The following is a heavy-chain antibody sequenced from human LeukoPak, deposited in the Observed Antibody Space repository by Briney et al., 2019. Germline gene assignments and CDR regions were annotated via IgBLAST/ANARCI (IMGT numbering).Heavy chain of an antibody. J-gene: IGHJ4*02. Sequence: ASVKVSCKASGYTFTKYYLHWVRQAPGQGLEWMGIINPTGGITNYTQKFQGRVTLTRDMSTSTVYMELSGLRPEDAAVFYCARGTTTITFDYWGQGTLVAVSS. D-gene: IGHD5-24*01. CDR1: GYTFTKYY. CDR3: ARGTTTITFDY. V-gene: IGHV1-46*01. CDR2: INPTGGIT.